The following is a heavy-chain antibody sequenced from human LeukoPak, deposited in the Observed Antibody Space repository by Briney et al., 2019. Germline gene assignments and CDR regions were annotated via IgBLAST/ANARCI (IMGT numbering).Heavy chain of an antibody. V-gene: IGHV3-74*01. J-gene: IGHJ3*02. D-gene: IGHD3-22*01. CDR1: GFTFNNYW. CDR3: ARAKNYYYDSSAFDI. CDR2: IRGDGSDT. Sequence: GGSLRLSCAASGFTFNNYWMYWVRQPPGMGLVWVSRIRGDGSDTTYADSVKGRFTISRDNAKNTLYLQMNSLRAEDTAVYYCARAKNYYYDSSAFDIWGQGTMVTVSS.